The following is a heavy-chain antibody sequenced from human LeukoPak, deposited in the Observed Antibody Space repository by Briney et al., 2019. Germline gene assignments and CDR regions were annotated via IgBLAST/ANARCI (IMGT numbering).Heavy chain of an antibody. CDR2: ISSSSSTI. CDR1: GFTFSSYS. Sequence: GGSLRLSCAASGFTFSSYSMNWVRQAPGKGLEWVSYISSSSSTIYYADSVKGRFTISRDNAKNSLYLQMNSLRDEDTAVYYCATYYDFWSGYPTSYYGMDVWDQGTTVTVSS. J-gene: IGHJ6*02. V-gene: IGHV3-48*02. D-gene: IGHD3-3*01. CDR3: ATYYDFWSGYPTSYYGMDV.